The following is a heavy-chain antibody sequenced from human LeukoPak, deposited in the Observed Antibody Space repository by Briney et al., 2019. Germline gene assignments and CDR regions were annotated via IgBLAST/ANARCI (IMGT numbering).Heavy chain of an antibody. CDR2: FSGTGATT. V-gene: IGHV3-23*01. D-gene: IGHD3-10*01. CDR1: GFIFSSYA. Sequence: GGSLRLSCAASGFIFSSYAMNWVRQAPGKGLEWVSGFSGTGATTNYADSVKGRFTISRDNSKNTLFLQLNSLRGDDTAVYYCARDTTYYYDGGSSGPHYFDYWGQGTLVTVSS. CDR3: ARDTTYYYDGGSSGPHYFDY. J-gene: IGHJ4*02.